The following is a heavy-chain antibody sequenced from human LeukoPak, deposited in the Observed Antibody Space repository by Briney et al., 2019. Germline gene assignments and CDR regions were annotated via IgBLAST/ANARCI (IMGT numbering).Heavy chain of an antibody. Sequence: PGESLRLSCVASGFTFSSSGMNWVRQAPGKGLDWVSSISGSGNSTYDADSVKGRFTISRDNSKNTLYLQMNSLRAEDTAVYYCAKTSSLGNFEFWGQGTLVTVSS. J-gene: IGHJ4*02. CDR2: ISGSGNST. D-gene: IGHD3-16*01. CDR1: GFTFSSSG. CDR3: AKTSSLGNFEF. V-gene: IGHV3-23*01.